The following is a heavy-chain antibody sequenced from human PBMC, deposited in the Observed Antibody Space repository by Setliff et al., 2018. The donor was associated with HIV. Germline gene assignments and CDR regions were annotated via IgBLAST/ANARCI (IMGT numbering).Heavy chain of an antibody. Sequence: ASVKVSCKASGYTFTRNIVHWVRQAPGQRLEWMGWINAANGNTKYSQKFQGRVTITRDTSATTVYMELHSLRSEDTAAYYCARDIGTVWHNWFDPWGQGTLVTVSS. D-gene: IGHD3-16*02. V-gene: IGHV1-3*01. J-gene: IGHJ5*02. CDR3: ARDIGTVWHNWFDP. CDR2: INAANGNT. CDR1: GYTFTRNI.